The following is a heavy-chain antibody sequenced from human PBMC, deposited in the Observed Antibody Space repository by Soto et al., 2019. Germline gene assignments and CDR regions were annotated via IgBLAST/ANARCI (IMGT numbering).Heavy chain of an antibody. J-gene: IGHJ4*02. V-gene: IGHV1-58*01. CDR1: GFPVTSSA. CDR2: MVVGSGDT. CDR3: AAGAQDTAMGTHDY. Sequence: GGSVKGSSKASGFPVTSSALQLGQQARGQRLEWIGWMVVGSGDTTSAQKFPERVTITRDMSTSKAYMGLSTLRCADTAVYYCAAGAQDTAMGTHDYWGQGTLVTVS. D-gene: IGHD5-18*01.